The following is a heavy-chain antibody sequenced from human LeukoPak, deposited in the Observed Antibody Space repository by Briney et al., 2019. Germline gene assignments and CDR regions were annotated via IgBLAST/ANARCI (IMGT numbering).Heavy chain of an antibody. J-gene: IGHJ4*02. CDR2: IYYSGST. D-gene: IGHD3-10*01. CDR1: GDSISRGGYY. Sequence: PSETLSLTCTVSGDSISRGGYYWSWIRQHPGKGLEWIGYIYYSGSTYYNPSLKSRVTISVDTSKTQFSLKLSSVTAPDTAVYFCARGGFITIVRGVTNFDYWGQGTLVTVSS. CDR3: ARGGFITIVRGVTNFDY. V-gene: IGHV4-31*03.